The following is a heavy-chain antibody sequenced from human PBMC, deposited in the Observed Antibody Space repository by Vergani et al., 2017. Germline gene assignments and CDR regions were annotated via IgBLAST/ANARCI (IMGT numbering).Heavy chain of an antibody. CDR2: VYYTGST. CDR1: GAAIKDFY. D-gene: IGHD2/OR15-2a*01. V-gene: IGHV4-59*01. CDR3: ARDRYLYCRSTTSCHNWFDP. Sequence: QVQLQESGPGLVKPSETLSLTCTVSGAAIKDFYWSWFRQPPGKGLEWIGYVYYTGSTTYNPSLKSRVTISVDTSNNQFSLRMTSLPAADTAIYYCARDRYLYCRSTTSCHNWFDPCVQGSLVTVSS. J-gene: IGHJ5*02.